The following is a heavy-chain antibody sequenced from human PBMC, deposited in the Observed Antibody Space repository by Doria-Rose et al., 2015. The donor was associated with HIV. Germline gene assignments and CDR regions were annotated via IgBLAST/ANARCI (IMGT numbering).Heavy chain of an antibody. CDR1: GFIFSTYS. J-gene: IGHJ4*02. CDR2: ISSSNSNI. D-gene: IGHD1-20*01. CDR3: ARDRAGDLRYHFDS. V-gene: IGHV3-21*01. Sequence: EVQLVETGGGLVKPGGSLRLSCVASGFIFSTYSMNWVRQAPGKGLEWVSSISSSNSNIYYADSVKGRFTISRDNAKNLLYLQMNSLRVEDTAVYYCARDRAGDLRYHFDSWGQGTLVSVSS.